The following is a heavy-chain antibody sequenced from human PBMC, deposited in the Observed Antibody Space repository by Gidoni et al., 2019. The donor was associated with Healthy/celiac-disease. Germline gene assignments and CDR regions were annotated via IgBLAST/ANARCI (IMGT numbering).Heavy chain of an antibody. CDR2: IKHSGST. D-gene: IGHD2-2*01. CDR1: GGSFSGYY. J-gene: IGHJ6*03. CDR3: ARGRLVRKRSYQLPSDRFYYYYMDV. Sequence: QVQLQQWGAGLLKPSETLSLTCAVYGGSFSGYYWSWIRQPPGKGLEWIGEIKHSGSTHYNPSLKSRVTISVDTSKNQFSLKLSSVTAADTAVYYCARGRLVRKRSYQLPSDRFYYYYMDVWGKGTTVTVSS. V-gene: IGHV4-34*01.